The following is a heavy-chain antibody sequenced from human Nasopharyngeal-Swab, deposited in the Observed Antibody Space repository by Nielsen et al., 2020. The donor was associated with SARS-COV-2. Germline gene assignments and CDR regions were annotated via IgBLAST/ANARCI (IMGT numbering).Heavy chain of an antibody. V-gene: IGHV3-23*01. J-gene: IGHJ5*02. CDR3: AKEGCTNGVCYEGLWNWFDP. Sequence: GESLKISCAASGFTFSSYAMSWVRQAPGKGLEWVSAISGSGRSTYYADSVKGRFTISRDNSKNTLYLQMNSLRAEDTAVYYCAKEGCTNGVCYEGLWNWFDPWGQGTLVTVSP. D-gene: IGHD2-8*01. CDR1: GFTFSSYA. CDR2: ISGSGRST.